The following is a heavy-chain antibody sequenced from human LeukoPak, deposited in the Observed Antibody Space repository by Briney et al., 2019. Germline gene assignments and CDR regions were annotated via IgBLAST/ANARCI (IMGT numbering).Heavy chain of an antibody. J-gene: IGHJ4*02. Sequence: ASETLSLTCTVSGGSISSSSYYWGWIRQPPGKGLEWIGTIYYSGYTYYNPSLESRVAISVDTSKNQFSLKLSSVTAADTAIYYCAKHYMGSSYNRGLDYWGQGTLVTVSS. V-gene: IGHV4-39*01. CDR3: AKHYMGSSYNRGLDY. CDR1: GGSISSSSYY. CDR2: IYYSGYT. D-gene: IGHD3-10*01.